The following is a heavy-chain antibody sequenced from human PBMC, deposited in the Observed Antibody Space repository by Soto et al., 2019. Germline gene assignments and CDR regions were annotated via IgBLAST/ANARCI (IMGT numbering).Heavy chain of an antibody. Sequence: SLRLSCEASGYTFSSYGMHWVRQAPGKGLEWVAVLWSDESNKFYSDSVRGRFTISRDTSKNTLFLQMNTLRVEDTAVYFCARDLSLGSLDFDYRGQGT. J-gene: IGHJ4*02. V-gene: IGHV3-33*01. D-gene: IGHD1-26*01. CDR2: LWSDESNK. CDR1: GYTFSSYG. CDR3: ARDLSLGSLDFDY.